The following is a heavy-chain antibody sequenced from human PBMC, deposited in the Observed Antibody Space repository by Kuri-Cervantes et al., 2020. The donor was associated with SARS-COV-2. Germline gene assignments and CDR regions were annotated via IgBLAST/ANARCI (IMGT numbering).Heavy chain of an antibody. Sequence: GSLRLSCAVYGGSFSGYYWSWIRQPPGKGLEWIGEINHSGSTNYNPSLKSRVTMSVDTSKNQFSLKLSSVTAADTAVYYCARQPTRRYCSGGSCYRRKDAFDLWGQGTMVTVSS. D-gene: IGHD2-15*01. J-gene: IGHJ3*01. CDR1: GGSFSGYY. CDR3: ARQPTRRYCSGGSCYRRKDAFDL. CDR2: INHSGST. V-gene: IGHV4-34*01.